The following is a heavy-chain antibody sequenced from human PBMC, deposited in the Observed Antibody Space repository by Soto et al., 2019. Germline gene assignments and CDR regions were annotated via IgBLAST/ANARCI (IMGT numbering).Heavy chain of an antibody. CDR2: INPNSGVT. Sequence: QVQLVQSGAEVKKPGASVKVSCKASGYTFTGYHMHWARQAPGQGLEWMGWINPNSGVTIYAQKFQGRVIMTRETPITTAYMELSRLTSDDTAVYYCARRLGLLVTPIPGYWGQGTLVTVSS. V-gene: IGHV1-2*02. J-gene: IGHJ4*02. CDR1: GYTFTGYH. D-gene: IGHD2-21*02. CDR3: ARRLGLLVTPIPGY.